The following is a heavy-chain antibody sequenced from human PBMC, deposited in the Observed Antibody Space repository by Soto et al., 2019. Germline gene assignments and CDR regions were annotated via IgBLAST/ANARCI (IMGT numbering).Heavy chain of an antibody. D-gene: IGHD2-15*01. Sequence: EVQLVESGGGLVKPGGSLRLSCAASGFTFSSYSMNWVRQAPGKGLEWVSSISSSSSYIYYADSVKGRFTISRDNAKNSQYLQMNSLRAEDTAVYYSAREGGSIVVVVSPLDYWGQGTLVTVSS. J-gene: IGHJ4*02. V-gene: IGHV3-21*01. CDR2: ISSSSSYI. CDR1: GFTFSSYS. CDR3: AREGGSIVVVVSPLDY.